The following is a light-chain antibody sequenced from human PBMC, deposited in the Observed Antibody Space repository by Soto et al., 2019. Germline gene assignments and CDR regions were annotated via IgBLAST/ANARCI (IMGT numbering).Light chain of an antibody. CDR1: QSVDSNY. J-gene: IGKJ1*01. Sequence: IVLTQSLGTLSLSPGERATLSCRGSQSVDSNYLAWYQQKPGQAPRLLIYGGSRRATGIPDRFSGGGSGTDFTLTISSLEPEDYAVYYCQQYSSGMFGQGTKVEI. V-gene: IGKV3-20*01. CDR2: GGS. CDR3: QQYSSGM.